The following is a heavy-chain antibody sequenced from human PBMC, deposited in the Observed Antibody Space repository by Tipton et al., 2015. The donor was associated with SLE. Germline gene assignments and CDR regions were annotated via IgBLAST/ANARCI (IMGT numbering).Heavy chain of an antibody. V-gene: IGHV4-31*03. CDR2: IYYNGNT. Sequence: TPSLTCTVSNASINSVGYYWTWIRQHPGKALEWIGNIYYNGNTYYNPSLKSRATISADTSNNEFSLRLTSVTAADTAIYYCASPVGGSGSFGGFDILGQGTMGTVSS. J-gene: IGHJ3*02. D-gene: IGHD3-10*01. CDR1: NASINSVGYY. CDR3: ASPVGGSGSFGGFDI.